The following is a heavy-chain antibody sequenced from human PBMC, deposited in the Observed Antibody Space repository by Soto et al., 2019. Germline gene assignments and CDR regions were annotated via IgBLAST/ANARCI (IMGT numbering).Heavy chain of an antibody. Sequence: EVQLLESGGDFKQPGGSLRLSCEGSGFNFSNYALNWVRQAPGKRLEWVSVISGNSGTTYYAASVKGRFTISRDNSTKTLYLQMNSLRADDTAVYYRAKGRAITVFGVITPFDSWGEGTLVTVSS. V-gene: IGHV3-23*01. D-gene: IGHD3-3*01. CDR3: AKGRAITVFGVITPFDS. J-gene: IGHJ4*02. CDR2: ISGNSGTT. CDR1: GFNFSNYA.